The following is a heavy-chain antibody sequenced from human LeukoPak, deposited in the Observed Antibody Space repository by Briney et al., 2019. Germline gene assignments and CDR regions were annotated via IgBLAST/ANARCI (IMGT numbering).Heavy chain of an antibody. CDR3: ARGRSSGHYVRYFDL. CDR2: INHSGST. J-gene: IGHJ2*01. V-gene: IGHV4-34*01. Sequence: KPSETLSLTCAVYGGSFSGYYWSWIRQPPGKGLEWIGEINHSGSTNYNPSLKSRVTISVDTSKNQFSLKLSSVTAADTAVYYCARGRSSGHYVRYFDLWGRGTLVTVSS. D-gene: IGHD3-22*01. CDR1: GGSFSGYY.